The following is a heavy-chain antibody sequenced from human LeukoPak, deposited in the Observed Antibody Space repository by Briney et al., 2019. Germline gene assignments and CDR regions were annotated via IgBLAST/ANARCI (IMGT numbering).Heavy chain of an antibody. CDR1: GGSISSYY. D-gene: IGHD3-16*01. CDR2: IYYSGST. V-gene: IGHV4-59*01. CDR3: ARGRRGDYYYYYGMDV. Sequence: SETLSLTCTVSGGSISSYYWSWIRQPPGKGLEWIGYIYYSGSTNYNPSLKSRVTISVDTSKNQFSLKLNSVTAADTAVYYCARGRRGDYYYYYGMDVWGQGTTVTVPS. J-gene: IGHJ6*02.